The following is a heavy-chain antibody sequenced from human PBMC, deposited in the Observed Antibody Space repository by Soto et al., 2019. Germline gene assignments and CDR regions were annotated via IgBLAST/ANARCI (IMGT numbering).Heavy chain of an antibody. CDR2: ISSGSKTI. V-gene: IGHV3-48*02. D-gene: IGHD5-18*01. CDR3: AREAIRGARSLDY. Sequence: LILSCAASGFTFSGYSMNWVRQAPGKGLEWTSYISSGSKTIFYADSVKGRFSISRDNAKNSQYLQMNSLRDEDTAVYFCAREAIRGARSLDYWGMGP. CDR1: GFTFSGYS. J-gene: IGHJ4*02.